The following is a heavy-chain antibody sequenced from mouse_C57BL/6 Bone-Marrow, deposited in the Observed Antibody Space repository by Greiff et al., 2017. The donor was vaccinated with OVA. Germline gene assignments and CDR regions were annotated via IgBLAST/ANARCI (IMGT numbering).Heavy chain of an antibody. CDR3: AREDYDYWYFDV. V-gene: IGHV1-81*01. D-gene: IGHD2-3*01. CDR2: IYPRSGNT. J-gene: IGHJ1*03. CDR1: GYTFTSYG. Sequence: QVQLQQSGAELARPGASVTLSCKASGYTFTSYGISWVKQRTGQGLEWIGEIYPRSGNTYYNEKFKGKATLTADKSSSTAYMELRSLTSEDSAVYFCAREDYDYWYFDVWGTGTTVTVSS.